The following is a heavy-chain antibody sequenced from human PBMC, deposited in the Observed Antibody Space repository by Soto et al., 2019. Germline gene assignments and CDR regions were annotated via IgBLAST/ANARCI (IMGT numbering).Heavy chain of an antibody. CDR3: ATAFFGVVFTSEALDV. J-gene: IGHJ6*02. CDR1: GFTLSTYA. CDR2: ISDSGDDT. D-gene: IGHD3-3*01. V-gene: IGHV3-23*01. Sequence: PGGSLRLSCAASGFTLSTYAMTCVRQAPGKGMEWVSSISDSGDDTSYADSVKGRFTISRDNSKNTLYLHLDSLRAEDAAVYYCATAFFGVVFTSEALDVWGQGTTVTVSS.